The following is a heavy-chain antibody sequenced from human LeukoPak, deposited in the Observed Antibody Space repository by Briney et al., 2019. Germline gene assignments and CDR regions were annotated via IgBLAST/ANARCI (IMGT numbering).Heavy chain of an antibody. D-gene: IGHD2-2*02. Sequence: ASVKVSCKASGYTFTSYYMHWVRQAPGQGLEWMGIINPSGGSTSYAQKFQGRVTMTRDMSTSTVYMELGSLRSEDTAVYYCARDPQYQLLYWGYFDYWGQGTLVTVSS. CDR3: ARDPQYQLLYWGYFDY. J-gene: IGHJ4*02. CDR1: GYTFTSYY. CDR2: INPSGGST. V-gene: IGHV1-46*01.